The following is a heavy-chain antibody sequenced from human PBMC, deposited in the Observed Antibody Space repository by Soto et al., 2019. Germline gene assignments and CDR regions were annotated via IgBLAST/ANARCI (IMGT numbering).Heavy chain of an antibody. V-gene: IGHV4-34*01. CDR2: INHSGST. J-gene: IGHJ6*02. D-gene: IGHD2-15*01. CDR1: GGSFSGYY. Sequence: PSETLSLTCAVYGGSFSGYYWSWIRQPPGKGLEWIGEINHSGSTNYNPSLKSRVTISVDTSKNQFSLKLSSVTAADTAVYYCAGTGYYYYYYGMDVWGQGTTVTVYS. CDR3: AGTGYYYYYYGMDV.